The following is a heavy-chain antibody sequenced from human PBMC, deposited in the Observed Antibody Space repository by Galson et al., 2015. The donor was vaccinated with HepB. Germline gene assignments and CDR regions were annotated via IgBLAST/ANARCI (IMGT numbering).Heavy chain of an antibody. J-gene: IGHJ3*02. CDR2: ISAYNGNT. D-gene: IGHD4-17*01. V-gene: IGHV1-18*01. Sequence: SVKVSCKASGYTFTSYGISWVRQAPGQGLEWMGWISAYNGNTNYAQKLQGRVTMTTDTSTSTAYMELRSLRSDDTAVYYCARDTPLTTPDDAFDIWGQGTMVTVSS. CDR3: ARDTPLTTPDDAFDI. CDR1: GYTFTSYG.